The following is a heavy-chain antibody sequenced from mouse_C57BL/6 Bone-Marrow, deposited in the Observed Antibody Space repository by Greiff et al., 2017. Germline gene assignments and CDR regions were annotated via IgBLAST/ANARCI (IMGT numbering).Heavy chain of an antibody. CDR2: ISNGGGST. D-gene: IGHD1-1*01. CDR3: ARREADYGSSYDAMDY. V-gene: IGHV5-12*01. CDR1: GFTFSDYY. Sequence: EVQLVESGGGLVQPGGSLKLSCAASGFTFSDYYMYWVRQTPEKRLEWVAYISNGGGSTYYPDTVKGRFTISRDNAKNTLYLQMSRLKSEDTAMYYCARREADYGSSYDAMDYWGQGTSVTVSS. J-gene: IGHJ4*01.